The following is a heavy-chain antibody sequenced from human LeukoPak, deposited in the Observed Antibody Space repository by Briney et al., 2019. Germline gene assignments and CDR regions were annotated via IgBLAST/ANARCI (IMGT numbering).Heavy chain of an antibody. CDR1: GFTFSINA. CDR2: ISDSGDST. CDR3: AKVGLVVGGDYYDY. V-gene: IGHV3-23*01. J-gene: IGHJ4*02. Sequence: PGGSLRLSCATSGFTFSINAMSWVRHAPGRGLEWVSVISDSGDSTNYADSVKGRFTISRDNSKNTVYLQMNSLRVEDTAVYYCAKVGLVVGGDYYDYWGQGTLVTVSS. D-gene: IGHD3-22*01.